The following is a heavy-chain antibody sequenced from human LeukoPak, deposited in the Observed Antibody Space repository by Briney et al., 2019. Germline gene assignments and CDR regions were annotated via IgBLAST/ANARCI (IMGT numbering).Heavy chain of an antibody. CDR3: ARGFWSAAPMDV. CDR2: INSDGSST. V-gene: IGHV3-74*01. Sequence: GGSLRLSCAASGFTFSSYWMHWVRQAPGKGLVWVSRINSDGSSTSYADSVKGRFTISRYNAKNTLYLQMNSLRAEDTAVYYCARGFWSAAPMDVWGKGTTVTVSS. CDR1: GFTFSSYW. D-gene: IGHD3-3*01. J-gene: IGHJ6*04.